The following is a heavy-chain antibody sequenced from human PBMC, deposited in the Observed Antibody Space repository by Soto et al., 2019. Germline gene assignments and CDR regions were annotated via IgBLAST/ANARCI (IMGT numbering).Heavy chain of an antibody. D-gene: IGHD6-6*01. CDR2: ISGSGGST. CDR1: GFTFSSYA. CDR3: AKGAARGIDYYYGMDV. Sequence: PGGSLRLSCAASGFTFSSYAMSWVRQAPGKGLEWVSAISGSGGSTYYADSVKGRFTISRDNSKNTLYLQMNSLRAEDTAVYYCAKGAARGIDYYYGMDVWGQATTVTVSS. V-gene: IGHV3-23*01. J-gene: IGHJ6*02.